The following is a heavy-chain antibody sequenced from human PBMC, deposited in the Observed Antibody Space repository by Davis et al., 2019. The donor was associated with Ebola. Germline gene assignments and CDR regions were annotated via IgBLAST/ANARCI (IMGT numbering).Heavy chain of an antibody. CDR2: ISAYNGNT. J-gene: IGHJ3*02. CDR1: GYTFTSYG. D-gene: IGHD6-19*01. Sequence: ASVKVSCKASGYTFTSYGISWVRQAPGQGLEWMGWISAYNGNTNYAQKLQGRVTMTTDTSTSTAYMELRSLRSDDTAVYYCARDRFSAVAGSGRAFDIWGQGTMVTVSS. CDR3: ARDRFSAVAGSGRAFDI. V-gene: IGHV1-18*01.